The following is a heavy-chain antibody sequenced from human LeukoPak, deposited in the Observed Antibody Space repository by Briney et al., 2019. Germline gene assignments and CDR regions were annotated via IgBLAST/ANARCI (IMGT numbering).Heavy chain of an antibody. J-gene: IGHJ3*02. CDR1: GGSISSSSYY. CDR3: ARDYGDYEDAFDI. V-gene: IGHV4-39*01. CDR2: IYYSGST. Sequence: SETLSPTCTVSGGSISSSSYYWGWIRQPPGKGLEWIGSIYYSGSTYYNPSLKSRVTISVDTSKNQFSLKLSSVTAADTAVYYCARDYGDYEDAFDIWGQGTMVTVSS. D-gene: IGHD4-17*01.